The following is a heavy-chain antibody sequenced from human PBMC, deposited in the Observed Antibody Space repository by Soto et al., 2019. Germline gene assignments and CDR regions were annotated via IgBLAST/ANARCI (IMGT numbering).Heavy chain of an antibody. V-gene: IGHV1-18*01. CDR1: GYPFTHYG. CDR3: ARGGGIVVVTAPYDH. D-gene: IGHD2-21*02. Sequence: ASVKVSCKSSGYPFTHYGITWVRQAPAQGLEWMGWISPYNGNTNYGQTLQGRVTLTTDTSTSTVYMELRSLRSEDTAVYYCARGGGIVVVTAPYDHWGQGTLVTVSS. CDR2: ISPYNGNT. J-gene: IGHJ4*02.